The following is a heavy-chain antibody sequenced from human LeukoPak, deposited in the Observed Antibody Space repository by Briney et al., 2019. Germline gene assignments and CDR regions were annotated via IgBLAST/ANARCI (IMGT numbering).Heavy chain of an antibody. V-gene: IGHV4-61*02. J-gene: IGHJ4*02. CDR3: AREASLAGFASGLGFNY. CDR1: GGSINSGSYY. D-gene: IGHD6-19*01. CDR2: IYTSGST. Sequence: PSETLSLTCTVSGGSINSGSYYWSWIRQPAGKGLEWIGRIYTSGSTNYNPSLKSRVTMSIDTSKNQFSLKLTSVTAADTATYYCAREASLAGFASGLGFNYWGQGILVTVSS.